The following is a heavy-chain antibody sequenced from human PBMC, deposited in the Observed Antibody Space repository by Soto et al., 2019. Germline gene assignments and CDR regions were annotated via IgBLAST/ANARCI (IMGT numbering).Heavy chain of an antibody. J-gene: IGHJ6*02. CDR1: GFTFSSYA. V-gene: IGHV3-30-3*01. CDR2: ISYDGSNK. Sequence: QVQLVESGGGVVQPGRSLRLSCAASGFTFSSYAIHWVRQAPGKGLEWVAVISYDGSNKYYADSVKGRFTISRDNSKNTLYLQMNSLRAEDTAVYYCARDHDYGGRYYYYYYGMDVWGQGTTVTVSS. CDR3: ARDHDYGGRYYYYYYGMDV. D-gene: IGHD4-17*01.